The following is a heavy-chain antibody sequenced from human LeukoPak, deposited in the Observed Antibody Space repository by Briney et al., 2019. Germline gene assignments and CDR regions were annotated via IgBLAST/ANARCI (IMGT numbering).Heavy chain of an antibody. D-gene: IGHD3-10*01. Sequence: ASVKVSCKASGYTFTGHYMHWVRQAPGQGLEWMGWINPNSGGTNYAQKFQGRVTMTRDTSISTAYMELSRLRSDDTAVYYCARGIGYGSGSYYHYYFDYWGQGTLVTVSS. V-gene: IGHV1-2*02. CDR1: GYTFTGHY. CDR2: INPNSGGT. J-gene: IGHJ4*02. CDR3: ARGIGYGSGSYYHYYFDY.